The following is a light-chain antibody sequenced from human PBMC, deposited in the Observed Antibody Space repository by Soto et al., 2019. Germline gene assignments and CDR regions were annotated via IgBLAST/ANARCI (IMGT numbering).Light chain of an antibody. V-gene: IGKV3-15*01. CDR2: GAS. Sequence: EMGMTQSPATLSVSPGERATLSCRASQSVSSNLAWYQQKPGQAPRLLIYGASTRATGVPARFSGSGSGTEFTLTISSLQSEDFAVYHCQHYNSRPRTFGQGTKVESK. CDR3: QHYNSRPRT. CDR1: QSVSSN. J-gene: IGKJ1*01.